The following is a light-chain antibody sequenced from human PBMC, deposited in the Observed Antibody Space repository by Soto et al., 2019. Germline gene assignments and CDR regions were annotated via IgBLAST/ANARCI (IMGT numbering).Light chain of an antibody. CDR1: SSNIGAGYD. CDR3: QSYDSSLSGYV. CDR2: DNN. Sequence: QPVLTQPPSVSGAPGQRVTISCTGSSSNIGAGYDVHWYQQLPGTAPKLLIYDNNNRPSGVPDRFSGSKSGTSASLAITGLQAEDEADYYCQSYDSSLSGYVFGTGTKLTVL. J-gene: IGLJ1*01. V-gene: IGLV1-40*01.